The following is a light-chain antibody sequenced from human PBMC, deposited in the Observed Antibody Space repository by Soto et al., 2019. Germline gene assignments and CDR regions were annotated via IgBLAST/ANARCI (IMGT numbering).Light chain of an antibody. CDR3: QQYGSSLWT. Sequence: IGLTNSPGALSLSPGERATLSCRASQSVSSSYLAWYQQKPGQAPRLLIYGASSRATGIPDRFSGSGSGTDFTLTISRLEPEDFAVYYCQQYGSSLWTFAQVTKVDI. CDR2: GAS. CDR1: QSVSSSY. V-gene: IGKV3-20*01. J-gene: IGKJ1*01.